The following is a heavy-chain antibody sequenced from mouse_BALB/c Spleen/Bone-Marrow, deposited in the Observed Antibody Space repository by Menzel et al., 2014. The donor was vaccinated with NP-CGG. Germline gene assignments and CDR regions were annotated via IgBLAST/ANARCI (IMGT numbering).Heavy chain of an antibody. CDR2: ISSGGSYT. V-gene: IGHV5-6*01. Sequence: KRLEWVATISSGGSYTYYPDSVKGRFTISRDNAKNTLYLQMSSLKSEDTAMYYCARHGRDYYAMDYWGQGTSVTVSS. J-gene: IGHJ4*01. CDR3: ARHGRDYYAMDY.